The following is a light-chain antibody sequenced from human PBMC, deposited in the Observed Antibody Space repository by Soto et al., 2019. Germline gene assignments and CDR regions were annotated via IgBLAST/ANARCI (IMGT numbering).Light chain of an antibody. Sequence: EIVLTQSPGTLSLSPGERATLSCRASQSVSSSYLAWYQQKPGQAPRLLIYGASSRATGIPDRFSGSGSGTDFTLNISRLEPEDFAVYYCQQYGSSGTFGQGTKLEIK. J-gene: IGKJ2*01. CDR1: QSVSSSY. V-gene: IGKV3-20*01. CDR2: GAS. CDR3: QQYGSSGT.